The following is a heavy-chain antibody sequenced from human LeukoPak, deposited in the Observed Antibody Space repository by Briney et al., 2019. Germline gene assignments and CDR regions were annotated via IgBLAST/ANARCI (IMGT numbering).Heavy chain of an antibody. J-gene: IGHJ4*02. CDR1: GLTFYTSG. CDR3: ATETNGRHYDY. Sequence: GGSLRLSCTASGLTFYTSGFDWLRQAPGQGLEWVASIGPTGSDRYHAVSITGRFTTSRDNANNFLYLQMKGLRAEDTAVYYCATETNGRHYDYWGQGTLLTASS. CDR2: IGPTGSDR. D-gene: IGHD1-14*01. V-gene: IGHV3-21*06.